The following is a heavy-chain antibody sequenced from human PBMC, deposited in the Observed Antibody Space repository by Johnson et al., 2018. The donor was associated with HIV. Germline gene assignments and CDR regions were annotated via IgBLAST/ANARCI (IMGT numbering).Heavy chain of an antibody. J-gene: IGHJ3*02. D-gene: IGHD3-10*01. V-gene: IGHV3-30*19. CDR1: GFTFSTYG. Sequence: QVQLVESGGGVVQPGRSLRLSCAASGFTFSTYGMHWVRQAPGKGLEWVAVISSDGSTKYYADSVKGRFTISRDNSKNTLYLQMNSLRAEYTAVYYCARVAVLWFRDTNAFDIWGQGTMVTVSS. CDR2: ISSDGSTK. CDR3: ARVAVLWFRDTNAFDI.